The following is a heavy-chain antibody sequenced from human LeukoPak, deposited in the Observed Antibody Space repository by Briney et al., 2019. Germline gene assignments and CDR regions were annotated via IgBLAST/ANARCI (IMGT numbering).Heavy chain of an antibody. CDR2: IYYSGST. Sequence: SETLSLTCTVSGGSISSSSYYWGWIRQPPGKGLEWIGSIYYSGSTYYNPSLKSRVTISVDTSKNQFSLKLSSVAAADTAVYYCAALRYFDWPLDYWGQGTLVTVSS. J-gene: IGHJ4*02. D-gene: IGHD3-9*01. V-gene: IGHV4-39*01. CDR1: GGSISSSSYY. CDR3: AALRYFDWPLDY.